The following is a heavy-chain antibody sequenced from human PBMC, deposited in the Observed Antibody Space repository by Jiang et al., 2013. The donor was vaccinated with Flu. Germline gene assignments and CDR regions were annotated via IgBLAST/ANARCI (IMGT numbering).Heavy chain of an antibody. CDR2: ITGSGGST. CDR1: RFSFSNFA. V-gene: IGHV3-23*01. Sequence: QLLESGGGLVQPGGSLRLSCAASRFSFSNFAMSWVRQAPGKGLEWVSLITGSGGSTYYADSVKGRFTITRDNSKNTLYLQMNSLRAEDTAIYYCAKNPSYTYCTGSGGRCSLFDSWGQ. CDR3: AKNPSYTYCTGSGGRCSLFDS. D-gene: IGHD2-15*01. J-gene: IGHJ4*02.